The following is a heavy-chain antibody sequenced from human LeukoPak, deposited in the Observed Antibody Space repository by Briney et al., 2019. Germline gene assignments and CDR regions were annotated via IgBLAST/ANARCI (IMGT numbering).Heavy chain of an antibody. J-gene: IGHJ4*02. CDR1: GFTFDDYA. Sequence: SLRLSCAASGFTFDDYAMHWVRQAPGKGLEWVSGISWNSGSIGYADSVKGRFTISRDNAKNSLYLQMNSLRAEDTALYYCAKDCYDFWSGSDYWGQGTLVTVSS. CDR3: AKDCYDFWSGSDY. CDR2: ISWNSGSI. D-gene: IGHD3-3*01. V-gene: IGHV3-9*01.